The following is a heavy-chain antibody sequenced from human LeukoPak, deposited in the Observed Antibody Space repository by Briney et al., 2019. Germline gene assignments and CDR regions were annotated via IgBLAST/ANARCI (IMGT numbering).Heavy chain of an antibody. V-gene: IGHV4-59*08. J-gene: IGHJ4*02. D-gene: IGHD2-15*01. CDR2: IYYSGST. Sequence: PSETLSLTCTVSGGSISSYYWSWTRQPPGKGLEWLGYIYYSGSTDSNPSLKSRVTISVDTSKNQISLKLSSVTAADTAVYYCARTYCRGGSCHFDYWGQGTLVTVSS. CDR1: GGSISSYY. CDR3: ARTYCRGGSCHFDY.